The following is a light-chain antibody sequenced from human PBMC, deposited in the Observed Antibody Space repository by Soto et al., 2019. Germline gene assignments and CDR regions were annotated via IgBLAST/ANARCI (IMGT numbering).Light chain of an antibody. V-gene: IGKV2-28*01. CDR2: LGS. Sequence: DIVMTQSPLYLPVTPGEPASISCRSSQSLLHSNGYNYLDWYLQKPGQSPQLLIYLGSNRASGVPDGFGGSGSGTDFILKISRVEAEDVGVYYCMQGVQSPALAQGTKLEIK. J-gene: IGKJ2*01. CDR3: MQGVQSPA. CDR1: QSLLHSNGYNY.